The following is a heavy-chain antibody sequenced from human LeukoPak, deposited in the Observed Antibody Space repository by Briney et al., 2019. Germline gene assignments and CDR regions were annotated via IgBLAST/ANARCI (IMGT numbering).Heavy chain of an antibody. CDR2: IRSTANGYAT. D-gene: IGHD4/OR15-4a*01. CDR1: GFTFSGSA. Sequence: GGSLRLSCAASGFTFSGSALHWVRQASGKGLEWVGRIRSTANGYATAYAASVKGRFTISRDDSKNTAYLQMDSLKTEDTAVYYCARRAGAYSHPYDYWGQGTLVTVSS. V-gene: IGHV3-73*01. J-gene: IGHJ4*02. CDR3: ARRAGAYSHPYDY.